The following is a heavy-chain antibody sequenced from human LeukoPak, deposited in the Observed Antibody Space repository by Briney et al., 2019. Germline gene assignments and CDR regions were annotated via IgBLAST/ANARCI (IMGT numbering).Heavy chain of an antibody. CDR2: INPNSGGT. Sequence: VSVKVSCKASGHTFTGYYMHWVRQAPGQGLEWMERINPNSGGTNYAQKFQGRVTMTRDTSINTAYMELSRLRSDDTAVYYCARDYCSSTSCYPWFDPWGQGTLVTVSS. D-gene: IGHD2-2*01. CDR3: ARDYCSSTSCYPWFDP. J-gene: IGHJ5*02. CDR1: GHTFTGYY. V-gene: IGHV1-2*06.